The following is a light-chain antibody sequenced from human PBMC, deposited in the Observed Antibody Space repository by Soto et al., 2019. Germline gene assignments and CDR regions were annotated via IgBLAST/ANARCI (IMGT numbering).Light chain of an antibody. J-gene: IGLJ2*01. CDR1: SSDVGGYSY. CDR3: SSYAGSNNLV. V-gene: IGLV2-8*01. Sequence: QSVLTQPPSASGSPGQSVTISCTGTSSDVGGYSYVSWYQQHLGKAPKLMIYEVSKRPSGVPDRFSGSKSGNTASLTVSGLQAEDEADYYCSSYAGSNNLVFGGGTKLTVL. CDR2: EVS.